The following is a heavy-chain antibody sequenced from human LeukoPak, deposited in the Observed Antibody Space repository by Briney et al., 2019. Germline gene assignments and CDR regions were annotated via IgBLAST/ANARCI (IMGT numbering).Heavy chain of an antibody. CDR3: ARVRLGVRGVAFDY. CDR1: GGSISSGDYY. V-gene: IGHV4-30-4*01. Sequence: PSQTLSLTCTVSGGSISSGDYYWSWIRQPPGKGLEWIVYIYYSGSTYYNPSLKSRVNISVDTSKNQFSLKLSSVTAADTAVYYCARVRLGVRGVAFDYWGQGTLVTVSS. D-gene: IGHD3-10*01. CDR2: IYYSGST. J-gene: IGHJ4*02.